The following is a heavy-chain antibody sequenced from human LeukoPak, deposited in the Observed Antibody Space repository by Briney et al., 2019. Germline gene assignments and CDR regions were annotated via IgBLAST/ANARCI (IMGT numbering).Heavy chain of an antibody. CDR3: ARLLWFGEPHFFDY. Sequence: SETLSLTCTVSGGSISSYYWSWIRQPPGKGLEWIGYIYYSGSTNYNPSLKSRVTISVDTSKNQFSLKLSSVTAADTAVYYCARLLWFGEPHFFDYWGQGTLVTVSS. J-gene: IGHJ4*02. CDR1: GGSISSYY. D-gene: IGHD3-10*01. V-gene: IGHV4-59*01. CDR2: IYYSGST.